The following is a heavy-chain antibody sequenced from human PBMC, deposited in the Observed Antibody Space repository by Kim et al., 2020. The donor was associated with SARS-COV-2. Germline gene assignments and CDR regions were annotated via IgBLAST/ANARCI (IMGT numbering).Heavy chain of an antibody. D-gene: IGHD3-10*01. CDR3: AHPEFLI. Sequence: GGSLRLSCAASGFTFSSYAMHWVRQAPGKGLEWVALISYDGSNKYYADSVKGRFTISRDNSKNTLYLQMNSLRAEDTAVYYCAHPEFLILGQLSMVTVYS. J-gene: IGHJ3*02. CDR1: GFTFSSYA. V-gene: IGHV3-30*03. CDR2: ISYDGSNK.